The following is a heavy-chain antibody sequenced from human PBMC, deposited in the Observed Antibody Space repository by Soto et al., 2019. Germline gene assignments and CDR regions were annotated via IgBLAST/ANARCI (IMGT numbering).Heavy chain of an antibody. Sequence: GGSLRLSCAASGFTFSSYAMSWVLQAPWKGLEWVSAISGSGGSTYYADSVKGRFTISRDNSKNTLYLQMNSLRAEDTAVYYCAKLGGKKSYYYDSSGYFLGAFDIWGQGTMVTVSS. J-gene: IGHJ3*02. V-gene: IGHV3-23*01. D-gene: IGHD3-22*01. CDR3: AKLGGKKSYYYDSSGYFLGAFDI. CDR1: GFTFSSYA. CDR2: ISGSGGST.